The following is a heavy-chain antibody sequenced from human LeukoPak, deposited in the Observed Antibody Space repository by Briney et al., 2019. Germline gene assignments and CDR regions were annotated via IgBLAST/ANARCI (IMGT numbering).Heavy chain of an antibody. CDR2: ISGSGGST. CDR3: AVTPGVRGWGRFDY. CDR1: GFTFSSYA. D-gene: IGHD7-27*01. J-gene: IGHJ4*02. V-gene: IGHV3-23*01. Sequence: GGSLRLSCAASGFTFSSYAMSWARQAPGKGLEWVSAISGSGGSTYYADSVKGRFTISRDNSKNTLYLQMNSLRAEDTAVYYCAVTPGVRGWGRFDYWGQGTLVTVSS.